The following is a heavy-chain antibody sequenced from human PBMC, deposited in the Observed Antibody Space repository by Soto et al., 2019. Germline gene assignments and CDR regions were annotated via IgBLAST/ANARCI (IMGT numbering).Heavy chain of an antibody. CDR1: GDSMTKYY. D-gene: IGHD1-26*01. J-gene: IGHJ4*02. V-gene: IGHV4-4*07. CDR2: IYTIGST. Sequence: QVQLQESGPGLVKPSETLSLTCTVSGDSMTKYYWSWIRQPAGKGLEWIGRIYTIGSTNYNPSLKSRVTMSIDTSNNHFSLKLKSVTAADTAVYYCARTVGAAYYFDFWGQGALVTVSS. CDR3: ARTVGAAYYFDF.